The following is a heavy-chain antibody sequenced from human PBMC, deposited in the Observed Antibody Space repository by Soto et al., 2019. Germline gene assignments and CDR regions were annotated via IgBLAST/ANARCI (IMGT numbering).Heavy chain of an antibody. Sequence: QVQLVQSGAEVKKPGSSVKVSCKASGGTFISYAISWVRQAPGQGLEWMGGIIPIVGTANYAQKFQGRVTLTADESTSTAYMELSSLRSEDTAVYYCARVAPHYYDSSGYYPGWGQGTMVTVSS. J-gene: IGHJ3*01. CDR2: IIPIVGTA. CDR3: ARVAPHYYDSSGYYPG. D-gene: IGHD3-22*01. V-gene: IGHV1-69*01. CDR1: GGTFISYA.